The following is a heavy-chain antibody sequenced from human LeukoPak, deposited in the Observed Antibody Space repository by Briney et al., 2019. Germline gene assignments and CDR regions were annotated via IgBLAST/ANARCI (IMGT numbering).Heavy chain of an antibody. V-gene: IGHV4-34*01. CDR3: ARDGYLAVDY. D-gene: IGHD2-2*03. J-gene: IGHJ4*02. CDR2: IYYSGNT. Sequence: KSSETLSLTCAVYGGSFSGYYWSWIRQPPGKGLEWIGNIYYSGNTYYNPSLTSRVTISVDTSKNQFSLKLSSVTAADTAVYYCARDGYLAVDYWGQGTLVTVSS. CDR1: GGSFSGYY.